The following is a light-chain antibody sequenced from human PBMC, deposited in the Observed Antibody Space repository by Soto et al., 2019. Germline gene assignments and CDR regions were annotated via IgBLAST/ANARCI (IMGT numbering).Light chain of an antibody. Sequence: QSVLTQPPSASGTPGQRVTISCSGSGSNVGTSYVYWYQQLPGTAPKLLIYANNQRPSGVPDRFSGSKSGTSASLAISGLRSEDEADYYCAAWDDSLSGRVFGGGTQLTVL. CDR2: ANN. J-gene: IGLJ3*02. V-gene: IGLV1-47*01. CDR1: GSNVGTSY. CDR3: AAWDDSLSGRV.